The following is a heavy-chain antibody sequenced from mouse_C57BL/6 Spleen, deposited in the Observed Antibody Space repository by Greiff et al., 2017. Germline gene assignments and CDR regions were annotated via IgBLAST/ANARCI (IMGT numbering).Heavy chain of an antibody. D-gene: IGHD1-1*01. J-gene: IGHJ2*01. CDR2: IDPSDSYT. Sequence: QVHVKQPGAELVRPGTSVKLSCKASGYTFTSYWMHWVQQRPGQGLEWIGVIDPSDSYTNYNQKFKGKATLTVDTSSSTAYMQLSSLTSEDSAVYCCAGLYYGSSPDYWGQGTTLTVSS. CDR1: GYTFTSYW. V-gene: IGHV1-59*01. CDR3: AGLYYGSSPDY.